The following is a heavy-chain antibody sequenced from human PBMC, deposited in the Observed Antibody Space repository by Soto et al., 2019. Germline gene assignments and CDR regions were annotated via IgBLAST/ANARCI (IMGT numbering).Heavy chain of an antibody. CDR2: ISGSGGST. J-gene: IGHJ6*03. D-gene: IGHD2-2*01. CDR3: AKGEDIVVVPAAPLFCYMDV. Sequence: VRSLRLSCAASGFTFSSYAMSWVRQAPGKGLEWVSAISGSGGSTYYADSVKGRFTISRDNSKNTLYLQMNSLRAEDTAVYYCAKGEDIVVVPAAPLFCYMDVWGKGTTVTVSS. V-gene: IGHV3-23*01. CDR1: GFTFSSYA.